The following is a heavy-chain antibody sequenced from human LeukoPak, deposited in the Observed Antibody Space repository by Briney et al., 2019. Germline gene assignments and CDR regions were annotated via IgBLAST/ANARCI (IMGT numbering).Heavy chain of an antibody. D-gene: IGHD3-22*01. J-gene: IGHJ4*02. CDR3: ARVNNYDTIAYYFDY. CDR2: ISHIGIT. CDR1: GYSISSGYS. Sequence: SETLSLTCTVSGYSISSGYSWSWIRQPPQKGLEWIGNISHIGITSYNPSLKSRVTISVDTSENQFSLKLSSVTAADTAIYYCARVNNYDTIAYYFDYWGQGTLVTVSP. V-gene: IGHV4-38-2*02.